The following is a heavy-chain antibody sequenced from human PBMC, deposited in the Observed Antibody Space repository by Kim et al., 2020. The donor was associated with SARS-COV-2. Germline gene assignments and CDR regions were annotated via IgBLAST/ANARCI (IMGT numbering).Heavy chain of an antibody. D-gene: IGHD1-26*01. J-gene: IGHJ6*04. Sequence: SVKVSCKASGDTSSRYGMSRVRQGAGQGLEGMGGIIPMFGTTNYAQKFQGRVTISADEFTSTAYMELRSLRSEETAMYYCARGGASDVGATSNPSSYFYAMDVWGEGPRVSVST. V-gene: IGHV1-69*13. CDR2: IIPMFGTT. CDR3: ARGGASDVGATSNPSSYFYAMDV. CDR1: GDTSSRYG.